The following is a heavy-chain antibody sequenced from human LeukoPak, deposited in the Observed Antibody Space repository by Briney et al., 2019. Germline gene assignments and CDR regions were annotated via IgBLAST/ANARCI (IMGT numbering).Heavy chain of an antibody. J-gene: IGHJ4*02. CDR1: GGSITSHY. Sequence: SETLSLTCTVSGGSITSHYWSWIRQPPGKGLEWIGYIYDTGSTNYNPSLKSRVTISVDTSKNQFSLRLSSVTAADTAVYYCARGESYFRYWGQGTLITVSS. V-gene: IGHV4-59*11. CDR3: ARGESYFRY. CDR2: IYDTGST.